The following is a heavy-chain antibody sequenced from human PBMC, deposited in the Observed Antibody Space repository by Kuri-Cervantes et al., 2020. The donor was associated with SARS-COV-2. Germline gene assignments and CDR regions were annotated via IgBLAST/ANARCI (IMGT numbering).Heavy chain of an antibody. J-gene: IGHJ1*01. CDR3: TREGHSSGWDAEYFHH. CDR1: GGTFSNYG. Sequence: SVKVSCKASGGTFSNYGTSWVRQAPGQGLEWMGGIIPSFGTTKYARKFQGRVTITADESTSTAYMELSSLRYEDTAAYYCTREGHSSGWDAEYFHHWGQGTLVTVSS. V-gene: IGHV1-69*13. D-gene: IGHD6-19*01. CDR2: IIPSFGTT.